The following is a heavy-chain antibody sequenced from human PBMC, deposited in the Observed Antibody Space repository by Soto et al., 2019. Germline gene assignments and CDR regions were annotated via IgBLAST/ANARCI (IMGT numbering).Heavy chain of an antibody. D-gene: IGHD3-22*01. Sequence: HPGGSLRLSCAASGFTFSGSAMHWVRQASGKGLEWVGRIRSKANSYATAYAASVKGRFTISRDDSKNTAYLQMNSLKTEDTAVYYCTRLPNYYDSSGYPPIWGQGTMVTVSS. V-gene: IGHV3-73*01. J-gene: IGHJ3*02. CDR1: GFTFSGSA. CDR2: IRSKANSYAT. CDR3: TRLPNYYDSSGYPPI.